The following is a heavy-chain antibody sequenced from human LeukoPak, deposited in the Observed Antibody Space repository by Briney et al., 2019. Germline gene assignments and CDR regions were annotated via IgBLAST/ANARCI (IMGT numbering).Heavy chain of an antibody. J-gene: IGHJ4*02. CDR2: ISGGGDAT. CDR3: ARDSSMLRGPLVIYYFDF. Sequence: GGSLRLSCAASGFTFSSYGMSWVRQAPGKGLEWVSTISGGGDATYYADSVKGRFTISRDNSKNTLYLQMNSLRVEDTAVYYCARDSSMLRGPLVIYYFDFWGQGTLVTVSS. V-gene: IGHV3-23*01. D-gene: IGHD3-10*01. CDR1: GFTFSSYG.